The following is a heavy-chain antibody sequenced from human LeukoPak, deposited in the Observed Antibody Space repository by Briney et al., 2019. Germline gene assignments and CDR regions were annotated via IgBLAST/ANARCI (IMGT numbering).Heavy chain of an antibody. CDR2: IIPIVNIA. D-gene: IGHD3-3*01. CDR3: ARGFGVGPTDY. V-gene: IGHV1-69*04. Sequence: VASVKVSCKASSGTFGSYGINWVRQAPGQGPEWMGRIIPIVNIAKSAQKFQGRVTLTADKSTTTAYMQLSGLRFDDTAVYYGARGFGVGPTDYWGQGTPVTVSS. CDR1: SGTFGSYG. J-gene: IGHJ4*02.